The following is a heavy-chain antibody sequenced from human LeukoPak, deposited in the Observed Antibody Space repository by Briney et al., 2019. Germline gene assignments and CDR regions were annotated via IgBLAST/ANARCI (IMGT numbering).Heavy chain of an antibody. V-gene: IGHV1-2*02. J-gene: IGHJ5*02. CDR2: INPNSGGK. CDR3: ARDLAYYYGSGSYP. CDR1: GYTFTGYY. Sequence: ASVKVSCKASGYTFTGYYMHWVRQAPGQGLEWMGWINPNSGGKNYAQKFQGRVTMTRDTSISTAYMELSRLRSDDTAVYYCARDLAYYYGSGSYPWGQGTLVTVSS. D-gene: IGHD3-10*01.